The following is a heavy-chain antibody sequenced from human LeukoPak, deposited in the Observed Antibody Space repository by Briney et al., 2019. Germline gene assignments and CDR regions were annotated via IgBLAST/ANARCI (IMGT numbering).Heavy chain of an antibody. D-gene: IGHD2-8*01. J-gene: IGHJ4*02. CDR2: LNPQSGHR. CDR1: GYTFITYD. V-gene: IGHV1-8*01. CDR3: ARGPWFRSLVGYCANGVCYPGY. Sequence: ASVKVSCKASGYTFITYDIIWVRQAAGQGREGVGGLNPQSGHRGYTESFQGRVIMTMASSIRTAYMELRSLRFEDTAVYYCARGPWFRSLVGYCANGVCYPGYWGQGTLVTVSS.